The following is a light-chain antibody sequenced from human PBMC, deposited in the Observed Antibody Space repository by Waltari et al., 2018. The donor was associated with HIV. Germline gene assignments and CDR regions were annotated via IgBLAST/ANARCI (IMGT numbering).Light chain of an antibody. Sequence: DIQMTQSPSSLSASVGDRVTITCRASQSISRYFNWYQQKPVKAPKLLIYAASSLQSGVPSRFSGSGSGTDFTLTISSLQPEDFATYYCQQSYSTPLTFGGGTKVEIK. V-gene: IGKV1-39*01. CDR2: AAS. J-gene: IGKJ4*01. CDR1: QSISRY. CDR3: QQSYSTPLT.